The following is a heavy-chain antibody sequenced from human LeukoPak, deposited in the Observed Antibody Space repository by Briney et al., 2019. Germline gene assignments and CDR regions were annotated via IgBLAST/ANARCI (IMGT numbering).Heavy chain of an antibody. CDR2: ISSSSSYI. D-gene: IGHD2-15*01. V-gene: IGHV3-21*01. CDR3: ARDWYCSGGSCYSLWAAFDI. Sequence: GGSLRLSSAASGFTFSSYSMNWVRQAPGKGLEWVSSISSSSSYIYYADSVKGRFTISRDNAKNSLYLQMNSLRAEDTAVYYCARDWYCSGGSCYSLWAAFDIWGQGTMVTVSS. CDR1: GFTFSSYS. J-gene: IGHJ3*02.